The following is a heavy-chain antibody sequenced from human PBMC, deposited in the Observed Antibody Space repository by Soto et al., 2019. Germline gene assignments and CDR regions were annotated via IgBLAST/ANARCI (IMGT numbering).Heavy chain of an antibody. Sequence: ASVKVSCKASGYTFTSNGISWVRQAPGQGLEWMGWISGYNGNTNYAQNLQGRVTMTTDTSTSTAYMELRSLRSDDTAVYYCAREALYCESSGLDYWGQGTLVTVSS. CDR1: GYTFTSNG. J-gene: IGHJ4*02. V-gene: IGHV1-18*01. CDR2: ISGYNGNT. CDR3: AREALYCESSGLDY. D-gene: IGHD3-22*01.